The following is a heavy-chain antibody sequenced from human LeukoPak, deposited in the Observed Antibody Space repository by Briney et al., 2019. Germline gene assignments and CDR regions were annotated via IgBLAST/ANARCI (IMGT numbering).Heavy chain of an antibody. CDR3: ARKSVAGPHNYFVY. Sequence: SETLSLTCTVSGGSISSYYWSWIRQPAGKGLEWIGRIYTSGSTNYNPSLKSRVTMSVDTSKNQFSLKLSSVTAADTAVYYCARKSVAGPHNYFVYWGQGTLVTVSS. D-gene: IGHD6-19*01. V-gene: IGHV4-4*07. CDR2: IYTSGST. J-gene: IGHJ4*02. CDR1: GGSISSYY.